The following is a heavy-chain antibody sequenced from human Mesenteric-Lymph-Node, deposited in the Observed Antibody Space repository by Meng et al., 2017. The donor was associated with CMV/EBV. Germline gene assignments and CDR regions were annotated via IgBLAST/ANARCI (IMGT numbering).Heavy chain of an antibody. J-gene: IGHJ5*02. Sequence: ASVKVSCKASGYTFTSYDINWVRQATGQGLEWMGWMNPNSGTTGYAQKFQGRVTMTRNTSISTAYMELSSLRSEDTAVYYCARGQYGAGSSGFDPWGQGTLVTVSS. D-gene: IGHD3-10*01. CDR3: ARGQYGAGSSGFDP. CDR1: GYTFTSYD. CDR2: MNPNSGTT. V-gene: IGHV1-8*01.